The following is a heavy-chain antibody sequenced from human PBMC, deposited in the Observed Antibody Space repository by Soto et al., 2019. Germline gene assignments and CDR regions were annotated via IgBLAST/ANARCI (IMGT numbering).Heavy chain of an antibody. CDR2: ISPFNGHT. J-gene: IGHJ5*02. CDR1: GYTFINFG. CDR3: AREPPRATAGLNYFAP. V-gene: IGHV1-18*01. Sequence: ASVKVSCKTSGYTFINFGIGWVRQAPGQGLEWMGWISPFNGHTHYAQKFQGRVSLTTDTSTSTAFLELRSLTYDDTAVYYCAREPPRATAGLNYFAPWGQGTLVTVSS. D-gene: IGHD6-13*01.